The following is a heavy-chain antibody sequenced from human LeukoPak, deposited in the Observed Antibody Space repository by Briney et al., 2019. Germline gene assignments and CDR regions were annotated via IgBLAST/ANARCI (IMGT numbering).Heavy chain of an antibody. CDR3: AEGGGLRLGELSLWYYYYYYMDV. V-gene: IGHV4-59*01. CDR1: GGSISSYY. J-gene: IGHJ6*03. Sequence: PSETLSLTCTVSGGSISSYYWSWIRQPPGKGLEWIGYIYYSGSTNYNPSLKSRVTISVDTSKNKFSLKLSSVTAPDTAVYYCAEGGGLRLGELSLWYYYYYYMDVWGKGTTVTVSS. D-gene: IGHD3-16*02. CDR2: IYYSGST.